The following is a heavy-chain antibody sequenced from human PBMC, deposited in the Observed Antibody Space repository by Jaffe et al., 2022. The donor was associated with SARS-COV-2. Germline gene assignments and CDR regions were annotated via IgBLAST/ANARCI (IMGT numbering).Heavy chain of an antibody. CDR3: ARDRYFYGSGNYFPH. CDR1: GFTFNDFW. Sequence: EVQLVQSGGGLVQPGGSLRLSCAVSGFTFNDFWMAWVRQAPGKGLEWAASIKEDGTEQNYGDSVKGRFTVSRDNAKKSVYLQMSSLRVEDTAVYYCARDRYFYGSGNYFPHWGQGILVTVSS. CDR2: IKEDGTEQ. V-gene: IGHV3-7*01. J-gene: IGHJ4*02. D-gene: IGHD3-10*01.